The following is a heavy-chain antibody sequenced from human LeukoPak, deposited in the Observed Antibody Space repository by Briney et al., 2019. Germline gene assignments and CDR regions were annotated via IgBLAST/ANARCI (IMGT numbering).Heavy chain of an antibody. Sequence: PSETLSLTCTVSGGSISSGGYYWSWIRQPAGKGLEWMGRVYNSGSTNYNPSLKSRVTISTDMSKNRFSLKLSSVTAADTAVYYCARQTFGALYFDSWGQGTLVTVSS. CDR2: VYNSGST. V-gene: IGHV4-61*02. CDR1: GGSISSGGYY. J-gene: IGHJ4*02. D-gene: IGHD3-10*01. CDR3: ARQTFGALYFDS.